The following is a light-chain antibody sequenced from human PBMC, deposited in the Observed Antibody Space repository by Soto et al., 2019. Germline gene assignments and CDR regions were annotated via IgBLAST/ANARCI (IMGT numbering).Light chain of an antibody. Sequence: IVLTQSPVTLALSPGVRAVLSCRASQGVGTSLAWYQHKPGQAPRLFIYDASKRAPGIPARFSGSGSGTDFTLTISSLEPEDIAVYYCQVRDVWPSFGQGTKVEIK. J-gene: IGKJ1*01. V-gene: IGKV3-11*01. CDR3: QVRDVWPS. CDR1: QGVGTS. CDR2: DAS.